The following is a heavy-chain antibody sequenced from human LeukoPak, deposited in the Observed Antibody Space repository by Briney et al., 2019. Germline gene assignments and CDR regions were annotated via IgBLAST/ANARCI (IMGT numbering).Heavy chain of an antibody. V-gene: IGHV3-15*01. CDR3: TTASPWYSSSWLDVFDY. J-gene: IGHJ4*02. D-gene: IGHD6-13*01. CDR2: IKSKTDGGTT. CDR1: GFTFSNAW. Sequence: PGGSLRLSCAASGFTFSNAWMSWVRQAPGKGLEWVGRIKSKTDGGTTDYAAPVKGRFTISRDDSKNTLYLQMNSLKTEDTAVYYCTTASPWYSSSWLDVFDYWGQGTLVTVSS.